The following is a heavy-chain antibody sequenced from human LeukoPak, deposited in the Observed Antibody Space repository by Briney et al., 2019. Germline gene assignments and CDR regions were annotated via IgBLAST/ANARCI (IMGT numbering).Heavy chain of an antibody. J-gene: IGHJ4*02. Sequence: SETLSLTCAVYGGSFSGYYWSWIRQPPGKGLEWIGEINHSGSTNYNPSLKSRVTISVDTSKNQFSLKLSSVTAADTAVYYCARYSSGWYHKEYFDYWGQGTLVTVSS. D-gene: IGHD6-19*01. CDR1: GGSFSGYY. CDR2: INHSGST. V-gene: IGHV4-34*01. CDR3: ARYSSGWYHKEYFDY.